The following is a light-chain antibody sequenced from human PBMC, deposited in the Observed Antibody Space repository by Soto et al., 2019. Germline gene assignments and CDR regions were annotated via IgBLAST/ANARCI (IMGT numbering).Light chain of an antibody. CDR2: EVS. CDR3: SSFTSSSTWV. CDR1: SSDVGDHNY. V-gene: IGLV2-14*01. J-gene: IGLJ3*02. Sequence: QSALTQPASVSGSPGQSITISCTGTSSDVGDHNYVSWYQQYPGKAPKLIIFEVSDRPSGVSSRFSGSKSGNTASLTISGLQAEDEADYYCSSFTSSSTWVFGGGTKLTVL.